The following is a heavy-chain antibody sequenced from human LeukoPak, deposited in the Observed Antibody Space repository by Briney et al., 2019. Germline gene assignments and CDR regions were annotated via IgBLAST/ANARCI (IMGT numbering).Heavy chain of an antibody. J-gene: IGHJ4*02. CDR1: GDSISSSNYY. D-gene: IGHD5-24*01. Sequence: SETLSLTYTVSGDSISSSNYYWGWIRQPPGKGLEWIGNIYYSGSTYYNPSLKSRVTISVDTSKNQFSLKLSSVTAADTAVYYCARGRRDGYMLLWEDYWGQGTLVTVSS. CDR3: ARGRRDGYMLLWEDY. CDR2: IYYSGST. V-gene: IGHV4-39*01.